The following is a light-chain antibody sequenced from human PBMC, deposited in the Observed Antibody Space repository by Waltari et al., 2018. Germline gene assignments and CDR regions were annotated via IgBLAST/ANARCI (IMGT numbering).Light chain of an antibody. CDR3: SSYTSSSIGV. Sequence: QSALTQPASVSGSPGQSITISCTGTSRDVGGYNYVSWYQQHPGKAPKLMIYDVSNRPSGVSNRFSGSKSGNTASLTISGLQAEDEADYYCSSYTSSSIGVFGTGTKVTVL. J-gene: IGLJ1*01. CDR1: SRDVGGYNY. V-gene: IGLV2-14*03. CDR2: DVS.